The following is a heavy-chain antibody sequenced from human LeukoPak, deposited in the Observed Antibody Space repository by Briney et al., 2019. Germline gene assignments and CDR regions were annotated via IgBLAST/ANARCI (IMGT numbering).Heavy chain of an antibody. J-gene: IGHJ5*02. CDR3: AKFNWFDP. Sequence: GGSLRLSCAASGFTFSSYGMHWVRQAPGKGLEWVAGISYDGSKKYYADSVKGRFTISRDNSKNTLYLQMNSLRAEDTAVYYCAKFNWFDPWGQGTLVTVSS. CDR2: ISYDGSKK. V-gene: IGHV3-30*18. CDR1: GFTFSSYG.